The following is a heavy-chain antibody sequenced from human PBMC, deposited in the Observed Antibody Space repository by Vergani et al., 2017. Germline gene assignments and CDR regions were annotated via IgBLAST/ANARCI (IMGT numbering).Heavy chain of an antibody. CDR1: GGSFSGYY. V-gene: IGHV4-34*01. D-gene: IGHD4-17*01. J-gene: IGHJ4*02. CDR2: INHSGST. CDR3: ALGMTTEGFDY. Sequence: QVQLQQWGAGLLKPSETLSLTCAVYGGSFSGYYWSWIRQPPGKGLEWIGEINHSGSTNYNPSLKSRVTISVDTSKNQFSLKLSSVTAAATAVYYCALGMTTEGFDYWGQGTLVTVSS.